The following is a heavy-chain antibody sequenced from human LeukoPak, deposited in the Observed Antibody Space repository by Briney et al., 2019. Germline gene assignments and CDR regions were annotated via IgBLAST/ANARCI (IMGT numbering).Heavy chain of an antibody. CDR3: ASQGTYSSGWFGMDV. J-gene: IGHJ6*04. CDR1: GYSFTSYW. Sequence: GESLKISCKGSGYSFTSYWIGWVRQMPGKGLEWMGIIYPGDSDTRYSPSFQGQVTISADKSISTAYLQWGSLKASDTAMYYCASQGTYSSGWFGMDVWGKGTTVTVSS. D-gene: IGHD6-19*01. CDR2: IYPGDSDT. V-gene: IGHV5-51*01.